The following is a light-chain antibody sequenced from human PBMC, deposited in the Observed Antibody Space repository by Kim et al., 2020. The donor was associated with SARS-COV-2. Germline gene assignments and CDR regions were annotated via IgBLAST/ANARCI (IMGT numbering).Light chain of an antibody. Sequence: QSALTQPRSVSGSPGQSVTISCTGTSSDIGGYNYVSWYQQHPGKAPKLMIYDVTERPSGVPDRFSGSKSGNTASLTISGLQAEDEADYYCCSYAGSRVFGGGTLLTVL. CDR2: DVT. CDR3: CSYAGSRV. J-gene: IGLJ3*02. V-gene: IGLV2-11*01. CDR1: SSDIGGYNY.